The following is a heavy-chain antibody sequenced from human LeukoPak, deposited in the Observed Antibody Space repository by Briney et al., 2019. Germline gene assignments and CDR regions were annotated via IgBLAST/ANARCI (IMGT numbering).Heavy chain of an antibody. CDR2: IFYSGST. V-gene: IGHV4-59*08. J-gene: IGHJ4*02. D-gene: IGHD1-26*01. Sequence: SETLSLTCTVSGGSISSYYWTWIRQPPGKCLEWIGYIFYSGSTDYNPSLKSRVTISVDTSNNQFSLKLSSVSAADTAVYYCARHSGSNPFNYWGQGTLVTVSS. CDR1: GGSISSYY. CDR3: ARHSGSNPFNY.